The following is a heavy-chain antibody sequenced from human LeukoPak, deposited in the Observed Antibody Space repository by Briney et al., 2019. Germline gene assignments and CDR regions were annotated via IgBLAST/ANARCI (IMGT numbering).Heavy chain of an antibody. D-gene: IGHD4-17*01. CDR1: GYSFTNYW. J-gene: IGHJ4*02. CDR3: ATGASKVTTYFANY. Sequence: GESLTISCKASGYSFTNYWISWVRQMPGKGLEWMGRIDPRDSYTKYDPPFERHDTISVDKSISSPFLQWNSQKASDSAMYYCATGASKVTTYFANYWGQGTQVAVSS. V-gene: IGHV5-10-1*01. CDR2: IDPRDSYT.